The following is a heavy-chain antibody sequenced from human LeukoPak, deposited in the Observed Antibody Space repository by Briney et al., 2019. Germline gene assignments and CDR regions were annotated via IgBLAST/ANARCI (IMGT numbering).Heavy chain of an antibody. D-gene: IGHD6-6*01. Sequence: PGGSLRLSCAASGFTFSSYWMHWVRQAPGKGLVWVSRINSDGSSTSYADSVKGRFTISRDNAKNTLYLQMNSLRAEDTAVYYCARGMGQQLVLDNGGQGPLVTVSS. J-gene: IGHJ4*02. CDR3: ARGMGQQLVLDN. CDR2: INSDGSST. CDR1: GFTFSSYW. V-gene: IGHV3-74*01.